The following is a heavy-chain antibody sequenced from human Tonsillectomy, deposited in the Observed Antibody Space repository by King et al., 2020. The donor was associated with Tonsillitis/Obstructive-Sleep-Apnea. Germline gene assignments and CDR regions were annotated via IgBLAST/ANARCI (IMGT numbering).Heavy chain of an antibody. Sequence: EVQLVESGAEVKKPGESLKISCKGSGYSFTTYWIAWVRQMPEKGPEWMGIIYPGATETKYSPSFQGQVTISADKSVSTAYLEWSSLKASDTALYYCARLYCSGNSCHSGSRYYFDYWGQGTLVTVSS. CDR1: GYSFTTYW. V-gene: IGHV5-51*03. J-gene: IGHJ4*02. CDR2: IYPGATET. CDR3: ARLYCSGNSCHSGSRYYFDY. D-gene: IGHD2-2*01.